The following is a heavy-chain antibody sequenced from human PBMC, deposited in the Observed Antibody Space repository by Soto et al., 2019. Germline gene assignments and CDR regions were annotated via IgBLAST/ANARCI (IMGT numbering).Heavy chain of an antibody. D-gene: IGHD3-10*01. CDR2: IWYDGSNK. CDR1: GFTFSSYG. CDR3: ARDTAGEDGLYGMDV. Sequence: GGSLRLSCAASGFTFSSYGMHWVRQAPGKGLEWVAVIWYDGSNKYYADSVKGRFTISRDNSKNTLYLQMNSLRAEDTAVYYCARDTAGEDGLYGMDVWGQGTTVTVSS. V-gene: IGHV3-33*01. J-gene: IGHJ6*02.